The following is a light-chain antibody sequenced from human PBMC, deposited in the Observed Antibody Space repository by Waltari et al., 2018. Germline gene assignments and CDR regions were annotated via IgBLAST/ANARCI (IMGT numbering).Light chain of an antibody. Sequence: IVLTQSPGTLSLSPGGRATISCRASQDIGHYLAWYQQKPGQSPRLLIYATSTRAAGIPDRFSGSGSGADFSLTISRLEPEDVAVYYCQHHVRLPATFGQGTKV. J-gene: IGKJ1*01. V-gene: IGKV3-20*01. CDR2: ATS. CDR3: QHHVRLPAT. CDR1: QDIGHY.